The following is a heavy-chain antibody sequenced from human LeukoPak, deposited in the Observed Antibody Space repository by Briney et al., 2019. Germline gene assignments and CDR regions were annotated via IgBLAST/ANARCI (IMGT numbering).Heavy chain of an antibody. J-gene: IGHJ4*02. Sequence: GASVKVSCKASGYTFTSYDINWVRQATGQGLEWMGWMNPNSGNTGYAQKFQGRVTMTRNTSISTAYMELSSLRSEDTAVYYCARGGRAMATPYDGYWGQGTLVTVSS. CDR2: MNPNSGNT. CDR1: GYTFTSYD. CDR3: ARGGRAMATPYDGY. D-gene: IGHD5-18*01. V-gene: IGHV1-8*01.